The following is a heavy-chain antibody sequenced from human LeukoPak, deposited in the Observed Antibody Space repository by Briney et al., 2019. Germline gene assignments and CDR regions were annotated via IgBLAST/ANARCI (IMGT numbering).Heavy chain of an antibody. V-gene: IGHV3-23*01. D-gene: IGHD3-22*01. CDR1: GFTFSTYA. Sequence: GGSLRLSCAASGFTFSTYAMTWVRQAPGKGLEWVASISGSGDNTYYADSVKGRFTVSRDNSKNTVYLQLNSLRAEDTALYYCAEEIRDRSGYYGWLDPWGQGTLVTVSS. J-gene: IGHJ5*02. CDR3: AEEIRDRSGYYGWLDP. CDR2: ISGSGDNT.